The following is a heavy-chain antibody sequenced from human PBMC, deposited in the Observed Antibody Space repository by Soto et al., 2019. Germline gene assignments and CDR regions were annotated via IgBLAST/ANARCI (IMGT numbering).Heavy chain of an antibody. CDR3: ARSSSVPPPDAFDI. V-gene: IGHV1-18*01. CDR1: GYTFTSYG. CDR2: ISAYNGST. D-gene: IGHD6-19*01. Sequence: ASVKVSCKASGYTFTSYGISWVRQAPGQGLEWMGWISAYNGSTSYAQKFQGRVTMTTDTSTSTAYMELRSLRSDDTAVYYCARSSSVPPPDAFDIWGQGTMVTVSS. J-gene: IGHJ3*02.